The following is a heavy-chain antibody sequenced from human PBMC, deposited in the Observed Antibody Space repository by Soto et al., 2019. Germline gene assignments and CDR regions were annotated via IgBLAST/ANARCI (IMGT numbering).Heavy chain of an antibody. Sequence: SETLSLTCTVSGGSISNYYWSWIRQPPGKGLQWIGYIFSSGSTNYNPSLKSRVTISVDTSKNQFSLNLSSVTAADTAVYYCARQRRDFDYWGQGSRVTVSS. CDR2: IFSSGST. CDR1: GGSISNYY. CDR3: ARQRRDFDY. V-gene: IGHV4-59*08. J-gene: IGHJ4*02.